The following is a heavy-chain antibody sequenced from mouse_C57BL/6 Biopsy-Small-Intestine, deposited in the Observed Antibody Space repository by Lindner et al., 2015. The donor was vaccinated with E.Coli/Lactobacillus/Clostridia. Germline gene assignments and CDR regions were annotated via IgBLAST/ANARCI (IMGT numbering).Heavy chain of an antibody. Sequence: WVRQAPGQGLEWMGGIIPIFGSANYAQKFQGRVTITADESTSTAYMELSSLRSEDTAVYYCARDLAEVVPAAIWFDPWGQGTLVTVSS. D-gene: IGHD1-1*01. J-gene: IGHJ4*01. CDR2: IIPIFGSA. V-gene: IGHV1-39*01. CDR3: ARDLAEVVPAAIWFDP.